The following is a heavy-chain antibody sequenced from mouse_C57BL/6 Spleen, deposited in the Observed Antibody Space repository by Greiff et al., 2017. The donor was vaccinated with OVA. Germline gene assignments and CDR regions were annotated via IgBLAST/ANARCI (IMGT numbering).Heavy chain of an antibody. CDR1: GYAFSSYW. CDR3: ARSGDDDYDEGVWFAY. V-gene: IGHV1-80*01. CDR2: IYPGDGDT. J-gene: IGHJ3*01. Sequence: VQLQESGAELVKPGASVKISCKASGYAFSSYWMNWVKQRPGKGLEWIGQIYPGDGDTNYNGKFKGKATLTADKSSSTAYMQLSSLTSEDSAVYCCARSGDDDYDEGVWFAYWGQGTLVTVSA. D-gene: IGHD2-4*01.